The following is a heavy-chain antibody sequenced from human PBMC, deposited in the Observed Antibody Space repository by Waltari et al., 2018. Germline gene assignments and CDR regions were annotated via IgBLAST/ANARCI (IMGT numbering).Heavy chain of an antibody. Sequence: QVQLVQSGAEVKKPGASVKVSCKASGYTFTSYYMHWVRQAQGQGLEWMGIINPSGGSTSYAQKFQGRVTMTRDTSTSTVYMELSSLRSEDTAVYYCASDPSSSNYYYYGMDVWGQGTTVTVSS. CDR1: GYTFTSYY. V-gene: IGHV1-46*01. D-gene: IGHD6-6*01. CDR3: ASDPSSSNYYYYGMDV. CDR2: INPSGGST. J-gene: IGHJ6*02.